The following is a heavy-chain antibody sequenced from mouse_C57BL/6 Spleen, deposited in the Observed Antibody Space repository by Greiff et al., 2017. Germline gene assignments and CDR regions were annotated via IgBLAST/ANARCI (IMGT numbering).Heavy chain of an antibody. Sequence: VQLQQSGAELVKPGASVKMSCKASGYTFTSYWITWVKQRPGQGLEWIGDIYPGSGSTNYNEKFKSKATLTVDTSSSTAYMQLSSLTSEDSAVYYCASRDYYGSSFDYWGQGTTLTVSS. CDR3: ASRDYYGSSFDY. CDR1: GYTFTSYW. V-gene: IGHV1-55*01. CDR2: IYPGSGST. J-gene: IGHJ2*01. D-gene: IGHD1-1*01.